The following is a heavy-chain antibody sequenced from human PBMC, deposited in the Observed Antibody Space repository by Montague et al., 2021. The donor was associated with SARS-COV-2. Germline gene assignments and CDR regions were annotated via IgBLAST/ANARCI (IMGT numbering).Heavy chain of an antibody. J-gene: IGHJ3*02. CDR2: SYYMSKWYH. V-gene: IGHV6-1*01. CDR3: ARTTTRMLYPENAFDI. CDR1: GDSVAGDAAT. D-gene: IGHD2-15*01. Sequence: CAISGDSVAGDAATCNWIKQSSALGFDRLVVSYYMSKWYHDYAISLKSRITINPDTSKNQFSLQLSSVAPEDTAVFYCARTTTRMLYPENAFDIWGQGTMVTVSS.